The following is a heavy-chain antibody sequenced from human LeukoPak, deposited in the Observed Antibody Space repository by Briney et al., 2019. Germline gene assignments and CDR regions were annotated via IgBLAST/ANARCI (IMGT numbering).Heavy chain of an antibody. CDR3: ARDLGGIYFDY. V-gene: IGHV4-59*01. Sequence: TSETLSLTCTVSDXSISGYYWSWIRQPPGRGLEWIGSIHFSGSTNYNPSLRSRVTISVDTSKNQLSLKLSSVTAADTAVYYCARDLGGIYFDYWGQGTLVTASS. J-gene: IGHJ4*02. CDR2: IHFSGST. D-gene: IGHD1-26*01. CDR1: DXSISGYY.